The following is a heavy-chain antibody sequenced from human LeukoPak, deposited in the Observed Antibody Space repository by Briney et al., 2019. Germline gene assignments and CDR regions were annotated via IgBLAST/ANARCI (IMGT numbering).Heavy chain of an antibody. CDR1: GGSISSSTFY. D-gene: IGHD2-2*01. CDR2: IYYSGST. J-gene: IGHJ4*02. CDR3: ARAPHIVVVPAATPLDY. V-gene: IGHV4-39*07. Sequence: SETLSLTCTVSGGSISSSTFYWGWIRQPPGKGLEWIGSIYYSGSTYYNPSLKSRVSISVDTSKNQFSLKLSSVTAADTAVYYCARAPHIVVVPAATPLDYWGQGTLVTVSS.